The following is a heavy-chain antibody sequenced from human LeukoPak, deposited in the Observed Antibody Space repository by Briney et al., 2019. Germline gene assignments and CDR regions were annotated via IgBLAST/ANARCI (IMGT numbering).Heavy chain of an antibody. V-gene: IGHV3-30*02. D-gene: IGHD3-22*01. CDR3: AREPLDTSGYYYGTLDY. J-gene: IGHJ4*02. Sequence: PGGSLRLSCATSGFPFNTYGMHWVRQAPGKGLEWVAYTRYDGNKKYLRDSVQGRFTISRDNSKNTVFLQMNSLRGDDAAVYYCAREPLDTSGYYYGTLDYWGQGTLVTVSS. CDR2: TRYDGNKK. CDR1: GFPFNTYG.